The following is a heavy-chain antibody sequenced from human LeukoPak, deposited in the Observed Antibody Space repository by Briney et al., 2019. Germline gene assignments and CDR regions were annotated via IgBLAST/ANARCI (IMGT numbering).Heavy chain of an antibody. J-gene: IGHJ5*02. D-gene: IGHD4-17*01. CDR3: ARHPSYGDYVVWFDP. V-gene: IGHV4-59*08. Sequence: PSETLSLTCTVSGGSISSYYWSWIRQPPGKGLEWIGYIYYSGSTNYNPSLKSRVTISVDTSKNQFSLELSSVTAADTAVYYCARHPSYGDYVVWFDPWGQGTLVTVSS. CDR2: IYYSGST. CDR1: GGSISSYY.